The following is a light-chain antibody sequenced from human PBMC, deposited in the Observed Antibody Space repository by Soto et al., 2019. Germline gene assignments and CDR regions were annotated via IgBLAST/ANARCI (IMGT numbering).Light chain of an antibody. V-gene: IGLV1-47*01. Sequence: QPVLTQPPSASGTPGQRVTISCSGSTSNIGSNYVYWYQHLPGTAPKLLIYRNDQRPSGVPDRFSGSKSGTSASLAISGLRSEDEADYFCAAWDDSLSGSVLFGGGTQLTVL. CDR3: AAWDDSLSGSVL. CDR2: RND. CDR1: TSNIGSNY. J-gene: IGLJ2*01.